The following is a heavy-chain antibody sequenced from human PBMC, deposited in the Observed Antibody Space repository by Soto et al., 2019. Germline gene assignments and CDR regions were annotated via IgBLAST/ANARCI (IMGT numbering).Heavy chain of an antibody. CDR3: ARDCGGYCYRVWFDP. V-gene: IGHV1-2*04. J-gene: IGHJ5*02. CDR2: INPNSGGT. Sequence: QVQLMQSRAEVKKPGASVKVSCKASGYTFTGYYMHWVRQAPRQGLEWMGWINPNSGGTNYAQKFQGWVTMTRDTSISTAFMELSRLRSDDTAVYYCARDCGGYCYRVWFDPWGQGTLVTVSS. D-gene: IGHD2-21*01. CDR1: GYTFTGYY.